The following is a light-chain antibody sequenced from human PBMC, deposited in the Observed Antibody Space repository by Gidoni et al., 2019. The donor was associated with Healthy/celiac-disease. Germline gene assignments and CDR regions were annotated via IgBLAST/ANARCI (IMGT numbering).Light chain of an antibody. V-gene: IGKV3-15*01. J-gene: IGKJ2*03. CDR1: QSVSSN. CDR3: QQYNNWPPYS. Sequence: IVVTQSPATLSVSPGERATLSCRASQSVSSNLAWYQQKPGQAPRLLIYGASTRATGIPARFSGSGSGTEFTLTISSLQSEDFAVYYCQQYNNWPPYSFXQXTKVXIK. CDR2: GAS.